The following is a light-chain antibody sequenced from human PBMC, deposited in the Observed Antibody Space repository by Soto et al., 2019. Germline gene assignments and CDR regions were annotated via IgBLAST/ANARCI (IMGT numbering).Light chain of an antibody. V-gene: IGLV1-44*01. CDR3: AAWDVRFVV. Sequence: QSVLTQPPSASGTPGQRVTISCSGSRSNIGTNTVTWYQQLPGTAPKLLIYSDNQRPSGVPDRFSGSKSGTSASLAISGLRFDEGANYYCAAWDVRFVVFGGGPKLTVL. CDR2: SDN. J-gene: IGLJ2*01. CDR1: RSNIGTNT.